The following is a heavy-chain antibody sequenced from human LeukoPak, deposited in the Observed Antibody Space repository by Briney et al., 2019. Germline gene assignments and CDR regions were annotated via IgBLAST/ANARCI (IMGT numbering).Heavy chain of an antibody. CDR2: IIPIFGTA. D-gene: IGHD2-2*01. CDR3: ARSGGPAAMTAYYFDY. CDR1: GGTFSSYA. J-gene: IGHJ4*02. V-gene: IGHV1-69*13. Sequence: SVKVSCKASGGTFSSYAISWVRQAPGQGLEWMGGIIPIFGTANYAQKFQGRVTITADESTSTAYMELSSLRSEDTAVYYCARSGGPAAMTAYYFDYWGQGTLVTVSS.